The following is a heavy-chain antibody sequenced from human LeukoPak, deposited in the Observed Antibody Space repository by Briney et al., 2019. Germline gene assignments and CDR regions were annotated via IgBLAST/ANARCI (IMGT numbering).Heavy chain of an antibody. CDR1: GGSLSSYY. J-gene: IGHJ4*02. D-gene: IGHD1-26*01. CDR3: SGQVGGTRFSDY. CDR2: IYTSGTT. V-gene: IGHV4-4*07. Sequence: PSETLSLTCTVSGGSLSSYYWNWIRQPAGKGLQWIGRIYTSGTTNYNPSLKSRVTMSVDTSKNQVSLKLRSVTAADTAVYYCSGQVGGTRFSDYWGQGTLVTVSS.